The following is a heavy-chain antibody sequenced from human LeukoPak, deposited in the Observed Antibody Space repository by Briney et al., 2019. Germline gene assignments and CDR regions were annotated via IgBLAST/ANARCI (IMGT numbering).Heavy chain of an antibody. J-gene: IGHJ3*02. D-gene: IGHD4-17*01. CDR1: GFTFSSYS. CDR3: AREHYGDYDRNAFDI. CDR2: LSSSSSYM. V-gene: IGHV3-21*01. Sequence: GGSLRFSGAASGFTFSSYSMNWVRQAPGKGLEWVSSLSSSSSYMYYADSVKGRFTISRDNAKNSLYLQMNSLRAEDTAVYYCAREHYGDYDRNAFDIWGQGTMVTVSS.